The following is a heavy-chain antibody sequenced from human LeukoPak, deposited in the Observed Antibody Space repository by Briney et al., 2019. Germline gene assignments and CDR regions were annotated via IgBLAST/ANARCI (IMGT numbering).Heavy chain of an antibody. CDR2: ISAYNGNT. CDR1: GYTFTSYG. Sequence: ASVRVSCKASGYTFTSYGISWVRQAPGQGLEWMGWISAYNGNTNYAQKLQGRVTMTTDTSTSTAYMELRSLRSDDTAVYYCARYCGSYYLGYYYYYYMDVWGKGTTVTISS. V-gene: IGHV1-18*01. CDR3: ARYCGSYYLGYYYYYYMDV. D-gene: IGHD1-26*01. J-gene: IGHJ6*03.